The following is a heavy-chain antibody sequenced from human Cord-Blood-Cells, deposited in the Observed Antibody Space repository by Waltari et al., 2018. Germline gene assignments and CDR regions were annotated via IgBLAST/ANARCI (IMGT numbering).Heavy chain of an antibody. D-gene: IGHD3-3*01. CDR3: AKGDDFWSGYSYYYYGMDV. V-gene: IGHV3-30*18. Sequence: GMHWVRQAPGKGLEWVAVISYDGSNKYYADSVKGRFTISRDNSKNTLYLQMNSLRAEDTAVYYCAKGDDFWSGYSYYYYGMDVWGQGTTVTASS. J-gene: IGHJ6*02. CDR1: G. CDR2: ISYDGSNK.